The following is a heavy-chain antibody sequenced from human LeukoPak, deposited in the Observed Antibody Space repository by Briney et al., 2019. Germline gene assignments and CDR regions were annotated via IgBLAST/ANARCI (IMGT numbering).Heavy chain of an antibody. J-gene: IGHJ4*02. D-gene: IGHD2-8*02. CDR1: GFTVRSNY. Sequence: WGSLRLSCAASGFTVRSNYMSSGCRAPGKGVQGVSVIVSDGSTYYGDSVTGRFTISRDNYKNPLYLQMNSLSADDTAVYYCARPWCNAEVWGQGTLVTVSS. V-gene: IGHV3-53*01. CDR3: ARPWCNAEV. CDR2: IVSDGST.